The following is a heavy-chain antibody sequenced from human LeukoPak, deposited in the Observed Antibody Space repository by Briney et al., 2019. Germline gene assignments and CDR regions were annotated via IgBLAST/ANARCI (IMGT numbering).Heavy chain of an antibody. Sequence: GSSVTVSRTCSGYTFTGYYMHWMRQPPGQGLEWMGWINTNSGGTNYAQKFQGRVTMTRDTSISTAYMELSRLRSDDTAVYYCARRSTQVVPAATHYYYYYMDVWGKGTTVTVSS. D-gene: IGHD2-2*01. J-gene: IGHJ6*03. CDR3: ARRSTQVVPAATHYYYYYMDV. CDR2: INTNSGGT. CDR1: GYTFTGYY. V-gene: IGHV1-2*02.